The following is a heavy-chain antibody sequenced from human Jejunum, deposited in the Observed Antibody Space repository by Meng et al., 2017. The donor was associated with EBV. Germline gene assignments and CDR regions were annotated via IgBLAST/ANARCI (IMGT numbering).Heavy chain of an antibody. J-gene: IGHJ4*02. CDR3: ARDRETYSSSQADY. V-gene: IGHV3-21*01. D-gene: IGHD6-6*01. CDR2: ISSSSTYI. CDR1: GFTFNSYT. Sequence: EVQLVESGGGRVKPGGSVRRSCAASGFTFNSYTMNWVRQAPGKGLEWVSAISSSSTYIYYADSVKGRFTISRDNAKSSLYLQMNSLRAYDTAVYYCARDRETYSSSQADYWGQGTLVTVPS.